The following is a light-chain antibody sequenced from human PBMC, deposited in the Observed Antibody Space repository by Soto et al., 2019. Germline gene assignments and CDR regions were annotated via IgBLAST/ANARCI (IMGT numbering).Light chain of an antibody. J-gene: IGLJ1*01. Sequence: QSALTQPASVSGSPGQSITISCTGTSSDVGVYNYVSWYQQHPGKAPKLMIYEASNRPSGVSNRFSGSKSGNTASLTISGLQAEDEADYYCNSYTGSSTYVFGTGTKVTVL. CDR2: EAS. CDR1: SSDVGVYNY. CDR3: NSYTGSSTYV. V-gene: IGLV2-14*01.